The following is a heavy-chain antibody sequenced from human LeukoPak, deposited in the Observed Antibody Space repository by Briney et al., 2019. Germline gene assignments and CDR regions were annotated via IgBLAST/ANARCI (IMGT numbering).Heavy chain of an antibody. CDR2: ISPYNCNT. Sequence: ASVKVSCKASGYTFTTYGITWVRQAPGQGLEWMGWISPYNCNTNYAQKLQGRVTMTTDTSTSTAYMELRSLRSDDTAVYYCARDRGPYCSGGSCYHGYWGQGTLVTVSS. V-gene: IGHV1-18*01. J-gene: IGHJ4*02. D-gene: IGHD2-15*01. CDR1: GYTFTTYG. CDR3: ARDRGPYCSGGSCYHGY.